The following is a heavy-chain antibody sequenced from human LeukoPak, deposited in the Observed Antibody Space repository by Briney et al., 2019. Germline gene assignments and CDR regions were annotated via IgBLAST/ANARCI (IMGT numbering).Heavy chain of an antibody. Sequence: GESLKISCKGSGYSFTSYWIGWGRQMPGKSLEWMGTIYPSDSDTKYSPSFHGQVTISADKSISTAYLQWSSLKASDTAMYYCARGSSGLQYYFDYWGQGTLVTVSS. D-gene: IGHD3-22*01. CDR1: GYSFTSYW. CDR2: IYPSDSDT. V-gene: IGHV5-51*01. J-gene: IGHJ4*02. CDR3: ARGSSGLQYYFDY.